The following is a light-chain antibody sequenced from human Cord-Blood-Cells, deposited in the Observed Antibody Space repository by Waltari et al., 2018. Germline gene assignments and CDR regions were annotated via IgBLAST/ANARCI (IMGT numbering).Light chain of an antibody. CDR2: DAS. J-gene: IGKJ4*01. Sequence: IVLTQSPPTLSLSPGTRATLSCRASQRVSTYLAWYQQKPGQAPRLLIYDASNRATGIPARFSGSGSGTDFTHTISSLEPEDFAVYYCQRRSNWPLFGGGTKVEIK. CDR3: QRRSNWPL. CDR1: QRVSTY. V-gene: IGKV3-11*01.